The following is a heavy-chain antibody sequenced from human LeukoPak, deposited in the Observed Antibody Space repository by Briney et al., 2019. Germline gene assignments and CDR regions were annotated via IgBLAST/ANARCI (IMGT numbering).Heavy chain of an antibody. D-gene: IGHD3-10*01. CDR3: AKGYGSGSLWAYYYGLDV. CDR1: GFTFSSYA. Sequence: PGGSLRLSCAASGFTFSSYAMSWVRQAPGKGLEWVSVISGSGGSTYYADSVKGRFTISRDNSKNTLSLQTNSLRAEDTAIYYCAKGYGSGSLWAYYYGLDVWGQGTTVTVSS. J-gene: IGHJ6*02. V-gene: IGHV3-23*01. CDR2: ISGSGGST.